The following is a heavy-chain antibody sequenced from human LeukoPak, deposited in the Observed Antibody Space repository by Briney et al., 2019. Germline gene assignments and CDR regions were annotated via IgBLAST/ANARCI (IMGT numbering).Heavy chain of an antibody. V-gene: IGHV1-2*06. Sequence: ASVKVSCKASGYTFTGYYMHWVRQAPGQGLEWMGRINPNSGGTNYAQKFQGRVTMTRDTSISTAYMELSRLRSDDTAVYYCASDHSGWYSDDYFDYWGQGTLVTVSS. D-gene: IGHD6-19*01. CDR2: INPNSGGT. J-gene: IGHJ4*02. CDR3: ASDHSGWYSDDYFDY. CDR1: GYTFTGYY.